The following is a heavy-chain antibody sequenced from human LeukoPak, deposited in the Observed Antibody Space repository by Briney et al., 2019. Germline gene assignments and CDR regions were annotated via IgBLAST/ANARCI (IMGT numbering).Heavy chain of an antibody. CDR2: ISSSGSYI. CDR3: AREGPINNGDLDY. Sequence: GGSLRLSCAASGFTFSSYSMNWVRQARGRGLEWVSSISSSGSYIFHADSVKGRFTISRDNAQNSLYLQMNSLRAEDTAVYYCAREGPINNGDLDYWGQGTLVTVSS. V-gene: IGHV3-21*01. D-gene: IGHD1/OR15-1a*01. J-gene: IGHJ4*02. CDR1: GFTFSSYS.